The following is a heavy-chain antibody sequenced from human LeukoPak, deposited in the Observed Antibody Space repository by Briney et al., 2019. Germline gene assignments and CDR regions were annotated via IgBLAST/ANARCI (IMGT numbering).Heavy chain of an antibody. CDR3: ARVGCSSTSCFRPYYYMDV. CDR1: GFTFGSYG. J-gene: IGHJ6*03. V-gene: IGHV3-33*01. D-gene: IGHD2-2*01. CDR2: IWYDGSNK. Sequence: GRSLRLSCTASGFTFGSYGMHWVRQAPGKGLEWVATIWYDGSNKYYSDSVKGRFTISRDNSKNTLYLGMNSLRAEDTAVYYCARVGCSSTSCFRPYYYMDVWGKGTTVTVSS.